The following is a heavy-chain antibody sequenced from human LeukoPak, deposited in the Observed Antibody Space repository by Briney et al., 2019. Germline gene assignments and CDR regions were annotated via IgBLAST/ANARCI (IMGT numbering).Heavy chain of an antibody. Sequence: PGGPLRLSCAASGFTFSDYYRSWIRQAPGKGLEGVSYISSSGSTIYYADSVKGRFTISRDNAKNSLYLQMNSLRAEDTAVYYCARDRDGYNLYFDYWGQGTLVTVSS. D-gene: IGHD5-24*01. CDR1: GFTFSDYY. V-gene: IGHV3-11*01. J-gene: IGHJ4*02. CDR3: ARDRDGYNLYFDY. CDR2: ISSSGSTI.